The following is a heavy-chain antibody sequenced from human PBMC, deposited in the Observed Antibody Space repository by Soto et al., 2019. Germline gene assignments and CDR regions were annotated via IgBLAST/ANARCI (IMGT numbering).Heavy chain of an antibody. CDR1: GGSFSGYY. J-gene: IGHJ4*02. V-gene: IGHV4-34*01. CDR3: ARGRRGGYSSSWYR. D-gene: IGHD6-13*01. Sequence: SETLSLTCAVYGGSFSGYYWSWIRQPPGKGLEWIGEINHSGSTNYNPSLKSRVTISVDTSKNQFSLKLSSVTAADTAVYYCARGRRGGYSSSWYRWGQGTLVTVSS. CDR2: INHSGST.